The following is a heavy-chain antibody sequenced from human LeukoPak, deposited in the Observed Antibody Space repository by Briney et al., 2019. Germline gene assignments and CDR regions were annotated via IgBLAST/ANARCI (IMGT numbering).Heavy chain of an antibody. CDR1: GFTFSTYT. CDR2: ISGSSNNI. J-gene: IGHJ6*02. CDR3: ARLDTVVVRTTNYYYGMDV. Sequence: PGGSLRLSCAASGFTFSTYTMNWVRQAPGKGLEWVASISGSSNNIYYADSVKGRFTISRDNAKNSLYLQMNSLRAEDTAVYYCARLDTVVVRTTNYYYGMDVWGQGTTVTVSS. V-gene: IGHV3-21*01. D-gene: IGHD5-18*01.